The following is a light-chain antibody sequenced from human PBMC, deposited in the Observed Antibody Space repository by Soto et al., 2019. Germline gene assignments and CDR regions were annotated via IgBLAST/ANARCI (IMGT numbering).Light chain of an antibody. CDR2: GAS. CDR1: QSVSSNY. V-gene: IGKV3-20*01. Sequence: EVMLTQSPGTLSLSPGERATLSCRASQSVSSNYLARYQQKSGQAPRLLIYGASNRATGIPDRFSGSGSGTDFTLTIMRLEPEDFAVYYCQQYDTSPRTFGQGTKVEFK. J-gene: IGKJ1*01. CDR3: QQYDTSPRT.